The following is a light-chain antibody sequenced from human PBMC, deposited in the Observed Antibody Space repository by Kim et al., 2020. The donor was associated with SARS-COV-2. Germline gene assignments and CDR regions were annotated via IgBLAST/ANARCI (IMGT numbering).Light chain of an antibody. Sequence: QSVLTQPPSVSGAPGQRDTISCTGSSSNIGAGFSVHWYQQLPGTAPKLLIYGTNNRPPGVPDRFSGSKSGTSASLAITGLQAEDEADYYCQSYDSTLRVFGTGTKVTVL. CDR1: SSNIGAGFS. CDR3: QSYDSTLRV. V-gene: IGLV1-40*01. J-gene: IGLJ1*01. CDR2: GTN.